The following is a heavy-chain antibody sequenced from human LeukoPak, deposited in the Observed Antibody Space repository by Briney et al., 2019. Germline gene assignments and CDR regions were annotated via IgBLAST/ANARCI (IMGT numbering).Heavy chain of an antibody. D-gene: IGHD1-26*01. CDR3: AKDRTGIVGATAFDY. CDR2: LRDGGGNT. CDR1: GFTYSSYA. V-gene: IGHV3-23*01. Sequence: GGSLRLSCAASGFTYSSYAMSWVRQAPGKGLEWVSALRDGGGNTNYADSVKGQFTISRDNSKHTLYLQMNSLRAEDTAVYYCAKDRTGIVGATAFDYWGQGTLVPVSS. J-gene: IGHJ4*02.